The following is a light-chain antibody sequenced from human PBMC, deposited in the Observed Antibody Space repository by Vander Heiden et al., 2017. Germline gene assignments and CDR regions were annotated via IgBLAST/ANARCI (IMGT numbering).Light chain of an antibody. CDR1: QSHVHSDGNTY. V-gene: IGKV2-24*01. J-gene: IGKJ1*01. CDR2: KIS. Sequence: DLVMTQTPLSSPVTLGQPATISRKSSQSHVHSDGNTYLSWLQQMPGQPPRLLIYKISNRFSGVPERFSGSGAGTDFTLKISRVEAEDVGVYYCMQTAPLSRTFGQGTKVEIK. CDR3: MQTAPLSRT.